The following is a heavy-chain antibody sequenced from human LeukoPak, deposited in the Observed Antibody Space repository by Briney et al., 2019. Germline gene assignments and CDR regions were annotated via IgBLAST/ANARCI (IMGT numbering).Heavy chain of an antibody. Sequence: SETLSLTCTVSGGSISSYYWSWIRQPPGKGLEWIGYIYYSGSTNYNPSLKSRVTISVDTSKNQFSLKLSSVTAADTAVYYCARLTGTAVAGTSSLHYYYYYGMDVWGQGTTVTVSS. V-gene: IGHV4-59*08. CDR1: GGSISSYY. CDR2: IYYSGST. CDR3: ARLTGTAVAGTSSLHYYYYYGMDV. D-gene: IGHD6-19*01. J-gene: IGHJ6*02.